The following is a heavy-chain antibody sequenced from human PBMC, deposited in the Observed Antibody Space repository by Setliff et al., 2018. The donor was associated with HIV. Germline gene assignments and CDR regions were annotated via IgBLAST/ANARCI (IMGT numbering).Heavy chain of an antibody. D-gene: IGHD3-10*01. V-gene: IGHV3-48*03. CDR1: GFIFSSYG. CDR2: ISSSGSTI. J-gene: IGHJ6*02. Sequence: QPGGSLRLSCAASGFIFSSYGMNWVRQAPGKGLEWVSYISSSGSTIYYADSVKGRFTISRDNAKNSLYLQMNSLRAEDTAVYYCARAPAGPAGYYYGMDVWGQGTTVTVSS. CDR3: ARAPAGPAGYYYGMDV.